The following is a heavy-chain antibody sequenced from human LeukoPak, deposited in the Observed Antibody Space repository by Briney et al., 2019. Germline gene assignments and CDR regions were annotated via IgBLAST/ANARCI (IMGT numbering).Heavy chain of an antibody. CDR2: IIPIFGTA. CDR3: ASYMSTGGRGFDP. D-gene: IGHD2-8*02. CDR1: EGTFSSYA. J-gene: IGHJ5*02. V-gene: IGHV1-69*13. Sequence: SVKVSCKASEGTFSSYAISWVRQAPGQRLEWMGGIIPIFGTANYAQKFQGRVTITADESTSTAYMELSSLRSEDTAVYYCASYMSTGGRGFDPWGQGTLVTVSS.